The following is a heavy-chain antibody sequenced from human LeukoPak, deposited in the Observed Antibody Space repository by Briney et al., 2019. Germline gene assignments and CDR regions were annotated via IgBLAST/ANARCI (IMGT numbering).Heavy chain of an antibody. D-gene: IGHD5-18*01. J-gene: IGHJ4*02. V-gene: IGHV3-23*01. CDR1: GFTFSSYA. CDR3: AKGPGYSYGYGDY. CDR2: ISGSGGST. Sequence: GGPLRLSCAASGFTFSSYAMSWVRQAPGKGLEWVSAISGSGGSTYYADSVKGRFTISRDNSKNTLYLQMNSLRAEDTAVYYCAKGPGYSYGYGDYWGQGTLVTVSS.